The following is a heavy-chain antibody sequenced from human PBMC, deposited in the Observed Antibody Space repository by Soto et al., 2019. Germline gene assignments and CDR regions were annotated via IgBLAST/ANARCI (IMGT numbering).Heavy chain of an antibody. Sequence: QIQLLQSGAEVKKPGASVKVTCKASGYTFRNFGISWARQAPGQGLEWMGWISAYNANANNAQKYKGRITMTADTSTSTASMELRSLRSDDTAVYYCARENSYFDYWGQGTLVTVSS. J-gene: IGHJ4*02. CDR3: ARENSYFDY. V-gene: IGHV1-18*01. CDR1: GYTFRNFG. CDR2: ISAYNANA.